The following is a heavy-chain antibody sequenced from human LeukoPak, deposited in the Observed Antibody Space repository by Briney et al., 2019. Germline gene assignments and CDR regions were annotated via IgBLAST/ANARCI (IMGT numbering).Heavy chain of an antibody. V-gene: IGHV1-18*04. J-gene: IGHJ4*02. CDR1: GYTFTSYY. CDR2: ISAYNGNT. CDR3: ARDPGELLRLPFDY. Sequence: ASVKVSCKASGYTFTSYYMHWVRQAPGQGLEWMGWISAYNGNTNYAQKLQGRVTMTTDTSTSTAYMELRSLRSDDTAVYYCARDPGELLRLPFDYWGQGTLVTVSS. D-gene: IGHD1-26*01.